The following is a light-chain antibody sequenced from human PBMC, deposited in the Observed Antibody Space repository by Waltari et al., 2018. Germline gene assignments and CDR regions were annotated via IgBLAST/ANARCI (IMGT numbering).Light chain of an antibody. Sequence: DTQCTKPPSTLSASVGERVTISCRASQSVGTWLAWYQQKPGKAPKLLIYMASSLESGVPSRFSGSGSGTEFTLTISSLQPDDFATYSCQQYSSFSTFGQGTKLDI. V-gene: IGKV1-5*03. CDR2: MAS. CDR3: QQYSSFST. CDR1: QSVGTW. J-gene: IGKJ2*01.